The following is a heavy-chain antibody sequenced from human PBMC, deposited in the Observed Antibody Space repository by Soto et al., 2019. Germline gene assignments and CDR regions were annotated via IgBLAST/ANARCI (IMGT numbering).Heavy chain of an antibody. CDR2: IYGNGGGI. CDR1: GLPHSSFA. CDR3: AIYCGSPSCFISLSDH. V-gene: IGHV3-23*01. Sequence: PGGSLRLSCTASGLPHSSFAMMWVRQAPGKGLECVSGIYGNGGGIEYADSVKGRFTISRDNSKNTVYLQMNSLRAEDTAMYYCAIYCGSPSCFISLSDHWGPGTLVTVSS. J-gene: IGHJ4*02. D-gene: IGHD2-2*01.